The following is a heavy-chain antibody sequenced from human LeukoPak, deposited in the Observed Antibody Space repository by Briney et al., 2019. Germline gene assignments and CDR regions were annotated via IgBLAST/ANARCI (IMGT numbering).Heavy chain of an antibody. D-gene: IGHD6-19*01. CDR3: AGERGEEYSSGWYKRNYFDN. CDR2: GDYSGGT. J-gene: IGHJ4*02. CDR1: GDSFSSVTDY. V-gene: IGHV4-39*07. Sequence: SETLSLTCTVSGDSFSSVTDYWAWIRQPPGKGLEWIASGDYSGGTYYNPSLESRVAISADMSKNQFSLKLTTVTGADTAVYYCAGERGEEYSSGWYKRNYFDNWGQGIRVTVSS.